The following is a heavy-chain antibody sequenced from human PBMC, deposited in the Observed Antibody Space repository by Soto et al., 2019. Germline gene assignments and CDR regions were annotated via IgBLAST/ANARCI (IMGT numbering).Heavy chain of an antibody. V-gene: IGHV1-18*01. CDR2: INTYSGDT. J-gene: IGHJ5*02. Sequence: GASVKVSCKASGYTFFTYDISWVRQAPGQGLEWMGWINTYSGDTKYAQKFQGRVTMTTDTSTTTAYLELRSLRSDDTAVYYCARHHGPTTSENWFDPWGQGTLVTVSS. CDR3: ARHHGPTTSENWFDP. D-gene: IGHD5-12*01. CDR1: GYTFFTYD.